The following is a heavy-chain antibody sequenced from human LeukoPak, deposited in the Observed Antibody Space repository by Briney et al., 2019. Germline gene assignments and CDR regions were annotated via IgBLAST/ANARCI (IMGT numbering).Heavy chain of an antibody. J-gene: IGHJ4*02. CDR1: GFTFSSYA. Sequence: QTGGSLRLSCAASGFTFSSYAMSWVRQAPGKGLEWVSSISGSGSSTYYADSVKGRFTISRDNSKNTLYLQMNSLRADDTAVYYCTAFGWLQLREGYYFDYWGQGTLVTVSS. CDR2: ISGSGSST. D-gene: IGHD5-24*01. V-gene: IGHV3-23*01. CDR3: TAFGWLQLREGYYFDY.